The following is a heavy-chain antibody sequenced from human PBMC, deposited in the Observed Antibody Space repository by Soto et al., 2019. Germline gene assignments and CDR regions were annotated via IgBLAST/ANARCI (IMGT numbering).Heavy chain of an antibody. Sequence: QLQLVQSGAEVERPGASVRVSCKAYGYPFSKYGISWIRQAPGQGLEWMGWIKPDNGDTNYAQKFQGRATMTTDTSSNTAYMELRSLRSDDTAVYYCATPYDSGFDPWGQGTLLSVSS. V-gene: IGHV1-18*04. CDR2: IKPDNGDT. J-gene: IGHJ5*02. D-gene: IGHD5-12*01. CDR1: GYPFSKYG. CDR3: ATPYDSGFDP.